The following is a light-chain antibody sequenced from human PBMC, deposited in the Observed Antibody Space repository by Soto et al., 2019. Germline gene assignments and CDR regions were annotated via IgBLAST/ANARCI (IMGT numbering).Light chain of an antibody. V-gene: IGKV3-20*01. CDR1: QSVSSSY. Sequence: EIVLTQSPGTLSLSPGERATLSCRASQSVSSSYLAWYQQKPGQAPRLLIYGASSRATGIPDRFSGSGSVTDFNLTISSLEPEDFSDYYCQQYGSSPETFGQGTKVEIK. CDR2: GAS. J-gene: IGKJ1*01. CDR3: QQYGSSPET.